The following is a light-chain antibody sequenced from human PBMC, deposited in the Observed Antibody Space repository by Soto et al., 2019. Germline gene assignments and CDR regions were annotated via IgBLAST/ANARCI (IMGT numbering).Light chain of an antibody. CDR1: GSDVGNNNL. J-gene: IGLJ1*01. CDR3: CSYGGTTTLYV. V-gene: IGLV2-23*02. CDR2: DVS. Sequence: QSVLTQPAAVSGSPGQSITISCSGTGSDVGNNNLVSWYQQHPGKAPKVMIYDVSKRPSGVSNRFSGSKSGNTASLTISGFQAEDEADYYCCSYGGTTTLYVFGTGTKVTVL.